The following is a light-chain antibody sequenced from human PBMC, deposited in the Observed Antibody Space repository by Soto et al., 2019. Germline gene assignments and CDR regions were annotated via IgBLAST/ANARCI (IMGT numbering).Light chain of an antibody. CDR1: QSISNY. CDR3: QHYNSYSEA. J-gene: IGKJ1*01. CDR2: DAS. Sequence: EIVLTQSPATLSLSPGEGATLSCRASQSISNYLAWYQQKPGQAPRLLIYDASNRATGIPARFSGSGSGTEFTLTISSLQPDDFATYYCQHYNSYSEAFGQGTKVDIK. V-gene: IGKV3-11*01.